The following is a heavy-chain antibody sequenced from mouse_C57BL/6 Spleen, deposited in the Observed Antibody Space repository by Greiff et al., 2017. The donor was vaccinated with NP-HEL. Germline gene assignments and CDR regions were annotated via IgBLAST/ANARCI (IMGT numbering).Heavy chain of an antibody. CDR2: IHPNSGST. J-gene: IGHJ3*01. Sequence: QVQLQQSGAELVKPGASVKLSCKASGYTFTSYWMHWVKQRPGQGLEWIGMIHPNSGSTNYNEKFKSKATLTVDKSSSTAYMQLSSLTSEDSAVYYCARREITTVVAHWGQGTLVTVSA. D-gene: IGHD1-1*01. CDR3: ARREITTVVAH. V-gene: IGHV1-64*01. CDR1: GYTFTSYW.